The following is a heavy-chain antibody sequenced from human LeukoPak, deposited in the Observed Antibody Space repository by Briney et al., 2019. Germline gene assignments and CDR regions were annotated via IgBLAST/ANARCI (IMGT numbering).Heavy chain of an antibody. D-gene: IGHD5-18*01. Sequence: ASVKVSCKAPGGTFSSYAISWVRQAPGQGLEWMGGNIPTFGTANYAQKFQGRVTITADESTSTAYMELSSLRSEDTAVYYCARRGGYSYGNAFDIWGQGTMVTVSS. CDR1: GGTFSSYA. CDR2: NIPTFGTA. V-gene: IGHV1-69*13. J-gene: IGHJ3*02. CDR3: ARRGGYSYGNAFDI.